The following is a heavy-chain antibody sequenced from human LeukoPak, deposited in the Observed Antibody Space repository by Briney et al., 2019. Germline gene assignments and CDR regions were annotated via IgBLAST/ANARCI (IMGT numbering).Heavy chain of an antibody. J-gene: IGHJ4*02. CDR1: GLNFDDSA. Sequence: GGSLRLSCVASGLNFDDSAMHWVRQAPGKGLEWVSLISADGGSTFSADSVKGRFSISRDNSKNSLYLQMNSLRSEDTAMYYCAKESGKFDYWGQGTLVAVAS. V-gene: IGHV3-43*02. CDR2: ISADGGST. CDR3: AKESGKFDY.